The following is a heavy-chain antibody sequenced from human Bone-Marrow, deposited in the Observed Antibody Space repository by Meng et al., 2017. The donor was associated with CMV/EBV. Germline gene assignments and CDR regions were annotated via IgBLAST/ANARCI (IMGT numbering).Heavy chain of an antibody. CDR2: ISYDGSNK. CDR1: GFTFSNYG. D-gene: IGHD6-6*01. J-gene: IGHJ4*02. Sequence: GGSLRLSCAASGFTFSNYGMSWVRQAPGKGLEWVAVISYDGSNKYYADSVKGRFTISRDNSKNTLYLQMNSLRAEDTAVYYCARKRKGSSSSPSYYFDYWGQGTLVTVSS. V-gene: IGHV3-30*03. CDR3: ARKRKGSSSSPSYYFDY.